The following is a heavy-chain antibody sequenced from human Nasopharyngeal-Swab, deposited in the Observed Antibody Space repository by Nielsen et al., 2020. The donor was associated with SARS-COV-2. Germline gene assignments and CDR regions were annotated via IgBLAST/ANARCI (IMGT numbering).Heavy chain of an antibody. CDR1: GFTFSRHW. CDR2: TNSGGSST. J-gene: IGHJ3*02. CDR3: TRGAVTMRDTLDI. V-gene: IGHV3-74*01. D-gene: IGHD3-22*01. Sequence: GESLKISCAASGFTFSRHWMHWVRQAPGKGLVWVSRTNSGGSSTSYADSVKGRFTISRDNAKNTLYLQMTSLRADDTAVYYCTRGAVTMRDTLDIWGQGTMVTVSS.